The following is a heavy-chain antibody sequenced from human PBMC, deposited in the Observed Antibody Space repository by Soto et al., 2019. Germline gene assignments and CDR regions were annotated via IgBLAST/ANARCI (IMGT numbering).Heavy chain of an antibody. CDR1: GLTFIDHS. CDR3: AGRRGGAYYFDY. Sequence: EVQLLESGGGLVQPGGSLRLSCAASGLTFIDHSMTWVRQAPGKGLEWVSAILGSGRNTYYADSVKGRFTISRDNSRNTLYLQMNSLRVEDTAVYFCAGRRGGAYYFDYWGQGTLVTVSS. V-gene: IGHV3-23*01. CDR2: ILGSGRNT. D-gene: IGHD3-10*01. J-gene: IGHJ4*02.